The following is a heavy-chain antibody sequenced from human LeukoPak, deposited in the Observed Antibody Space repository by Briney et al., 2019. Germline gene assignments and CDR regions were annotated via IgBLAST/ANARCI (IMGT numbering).Heavy chain of an antibody. Sequence: VSVKVSCKASGYTFTDYYIHWVRQAPGQGLEWMGWVSPSSGGTLYAQEFQGGVTLTRDTSISTAYMELSSLRSDDTAVYFCAIRRRSGWPFDFWGQGSLVTVSS. J-gene: IGHJ4*02. CDR2: VSPSSGGT. V-gene: IGHV1-2*02. D-gene: IGHD6-19*01. CDR3: AIRRRSGWPFDF. CDR1: GYTFTDYY.